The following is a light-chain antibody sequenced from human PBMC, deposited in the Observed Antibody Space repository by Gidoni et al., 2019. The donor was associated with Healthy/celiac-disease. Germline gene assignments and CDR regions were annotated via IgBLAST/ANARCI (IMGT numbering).Light chain of an antibody. Sequence: IQMTQSPSSLSASVGDRVTITCRASQSISSYLNWYQQKPGKAPKLLIYAASSLQSGVPSRLSGRGSGTDFTITISSLQPEDFATYYCQQSYSTPFTFGPGTKVDIK. V-gene: IGKV1-39*01. CDR1: QSISSY. CDR3: QQSYSTPFT. CDR2: AAS. J-gene: IGKJ3*01.